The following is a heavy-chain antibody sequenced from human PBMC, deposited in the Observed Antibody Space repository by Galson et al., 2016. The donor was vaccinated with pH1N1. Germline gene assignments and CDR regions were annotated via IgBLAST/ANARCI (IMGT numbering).Heavy chain of an antibody. CDR3: AREIFARTLVRDTSYFDY. V-gene: IGHV4-61*03. CDR1: GGSISSGGYY. D-gene: IGHD3-10*01. CDR2: LFFGGTT. Sequence: SETLSLTCTVSGGSISSGGYYWGWIRQPPGKGLEWIGHLFFGGTTNYSPSLKSRVSISLDTSTNDFSLKRRSVTAADTAIYYCAREIFARTLVRDTSYFDYWGQGMLVTVSS. J-gene: IGHJ4*02.